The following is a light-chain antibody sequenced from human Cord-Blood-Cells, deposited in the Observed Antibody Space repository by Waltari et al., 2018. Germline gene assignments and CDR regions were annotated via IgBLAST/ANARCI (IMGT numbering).Light chain of an antibody. CDR1: SGSIASNY. V-gene: IGLV6-57*01. CDR3: QSYDSSNHWV. Sequence: NFMLTQPHSVSESPGKTVTISCTRSSGSIASNYVQWYQQRPGSSPTTVIYEDHQRPSGVPDRFSGSIDSASNSASLTISGLKTEDEAGYYCQSYDSSNHWVFGGGTKLTVL. CDR2: EDH. J-gene: IGLJ3*02.